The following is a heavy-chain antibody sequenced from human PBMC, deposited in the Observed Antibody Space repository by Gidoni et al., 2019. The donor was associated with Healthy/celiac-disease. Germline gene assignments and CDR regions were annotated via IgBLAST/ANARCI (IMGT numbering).Heavy chain of an antibody. CDR2: ISGSGGRT. CDR1: GFTFSSSA. Sequence: EVQLLESGGGLVQPGGSLRLSCAASGFTFSSSAMSWVRQATGKGLEWVAAISGSGGRTNYADSVKGRFTISRDNSKNTLYLQMNSLRAEDTAVYYCSKSQNWNYGGPFDYWGQGTLVTVSS. CDR3: SKSQNWNYGGPFDY. D-gene: IGHD1-7*01. V-gene: IGHV3-23*01. J-gene: IGHJ4*02.